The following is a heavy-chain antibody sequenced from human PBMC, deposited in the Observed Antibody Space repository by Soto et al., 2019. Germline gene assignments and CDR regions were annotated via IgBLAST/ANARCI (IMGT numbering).Heavy chain of an antibody. CDR1: EFTFSNHA. CDR3: VKEVAMSGTGCFDS. Sequence: GGSLRLSCAASEFTFSNHAMGWVRQAPGKGLEWVSAIVGGGGGTAYADSVKGRFTISRDNSKNMLSLQMSSLRAEDTAVYYCVKEVAMSGTGCFDSWGQGSLVTVSS. J-gene: IGHJ4*02. CDR2: IVGGGGGT. V-gene: IGHV3-23*01. D-gene: IGHD6-19*01.